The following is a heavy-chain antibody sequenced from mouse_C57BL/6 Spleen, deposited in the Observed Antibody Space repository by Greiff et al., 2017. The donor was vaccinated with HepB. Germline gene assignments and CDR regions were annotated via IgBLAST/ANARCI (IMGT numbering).Heavy chain of an antibody. D-gene: IGHD2-5*01. V-gene: IGHV1-82*01. CDR2: IYPGDGDT. Sequence: QVQLQQSGPELVKPGASVKISCKASGYAFSSSWMNWVKQRPGKGLEWIGRIYPGDGDTNYNGKFKGKATLTADKSSSTAYMQLSSLTSEDSAVYFCARENYSKDFDYWGQGTTLTVSS. CDR3: ARENYSKDFDY. CDR1: GYAFSSSW. J-gene: IGHJ2*01.